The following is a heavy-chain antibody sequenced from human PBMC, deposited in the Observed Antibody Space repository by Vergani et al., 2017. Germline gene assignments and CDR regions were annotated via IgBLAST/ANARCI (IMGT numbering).Heavy chain of an antibody. CDR3: AREVTDCSGGSCYRNWFDP. Sequence: QVQLQQWGAGLLKPSETLSLTCAVYGGSFSGYYWSWIRKPPGKGLEWIGEINHSGSTNYNPSLKSRVTISVDTSKNQFSLKLSSVTAADTAVYYCAREVTDCSGGSCYRNWFDPWGQGTLVTVSS. CDR1: GGSFSGYY. D-gene: IGHD2-15*01. CDR2: INHSGST. V-gene: IGHV4-34*01. J-gene: IGHJ5*02.